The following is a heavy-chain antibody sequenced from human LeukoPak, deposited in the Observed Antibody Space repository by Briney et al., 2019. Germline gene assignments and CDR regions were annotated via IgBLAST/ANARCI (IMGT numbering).Heavy chain of an antibody. CDR2: IGSSSSYI. CDR1: GFTFSSYS. CDR3: ARAGLYNWNYEGTAYFDY. D-gene: IGHD1-7*01. J-gene: IGHJ4*02. Sequence: GGSLRLSCAASGFTFSSYSMNWVRQAPGKGLEWVSSIGSSSSYIYYADSVKGRFTISRDNAKNSLYLQMNSLRAEDTALYYCARAGLYNWNYEGTAYFDYWGQGTLVTVST. V-gene: IGHV3-21*04.